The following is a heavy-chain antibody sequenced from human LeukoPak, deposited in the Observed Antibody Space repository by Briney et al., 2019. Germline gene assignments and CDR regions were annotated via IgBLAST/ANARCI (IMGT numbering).Heavy chain of an antibody. CDR3: ARFSGGYSYGYGY. D-gene: IGHD5-18*01. Sequence: SETLSLTCTVSGGSLNSGGYYWSWIRQHPGKGLEWIGYTDYSGSTYYNPSLKSRVTILLDTSKSQFSLKLSSVTAADTAVYYCARFSGGYSYGYGYWGRGTLLTVSS. CDR1: GGSLNSGGYY. CDR2: TDYSGST. V-gene: IGHV4-31*03. J-gene: IGHJ4*02.